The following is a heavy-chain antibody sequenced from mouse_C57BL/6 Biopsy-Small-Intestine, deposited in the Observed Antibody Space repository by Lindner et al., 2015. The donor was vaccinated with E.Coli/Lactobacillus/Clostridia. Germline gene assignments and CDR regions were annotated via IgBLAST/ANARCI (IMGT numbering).Heavy chain of an antibody. V-gene: IGHV1-64*01. J-gene: IGHJ1*01. CDR1: GYIFTTFY. CDR2: IKPSGGST. CDR3: ARARSLYYGLDV. Sequence: SVKVSCKASGYIFTTFYMHWVRQAPGQGLEWMGMIKPSGGSTNYAQKFQGRVTMTRDTSTSTVYMELTSLRSEDTAVYYCARARSLYYGLDVWGQGITVTVSS. D-gene: IGHD1-1*01.